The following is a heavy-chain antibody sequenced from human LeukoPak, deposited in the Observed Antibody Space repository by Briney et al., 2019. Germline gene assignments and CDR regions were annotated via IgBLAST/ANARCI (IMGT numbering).Heavy chain of an antibody. D-gene: IGHD3/OR15-3a*01. V-gene: IGHV4-34*01. CDR3: ARLPAPAGLSI. Sequence: SETLSLTCAVYGGSFSGYYWSWIRQPPGKGLEWIGEINHSGSINYNPSLKSRVTISVDTSKNQFSLKLSSVTAADTAVYYCARLPAPAGLSIWGQGTMVTVSS. CDR1: GGSFSGYY. CDR2: INHSGSI. J-gene: IGHJ3*02.